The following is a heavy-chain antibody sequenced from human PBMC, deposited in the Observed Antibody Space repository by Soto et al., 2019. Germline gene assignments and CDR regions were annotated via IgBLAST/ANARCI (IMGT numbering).Heavy chain of an antibody. CDR1: GGSISSSSYY. J-gene: IGHJ3*02. CDR2: IYYSGST. V-gene: IGHV4-39*07. Sequence: SETLSLTCTVSGGSISSSSYYWGWIRQPPGKGLEWIGSIYYSGSTYYNPSLKSRVTISVDTSKNQFSLKLSSVTAADTAVYYCATWGDDILTGYYAFDIWGQGTMVTVSS. CDR3: ATWGDDILTGYYAFDI. D-gene: IGHD3-9*01.